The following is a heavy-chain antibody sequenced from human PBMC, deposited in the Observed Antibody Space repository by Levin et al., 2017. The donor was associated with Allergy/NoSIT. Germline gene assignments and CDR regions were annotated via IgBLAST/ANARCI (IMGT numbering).Heavy chain of an antibody. V-gene: IGHV3-48*02. J-gene: IGHJ4*02. CDR3: ARESYSDFDSDY. D-gene: IGHD5-12*01. CDR2: INSDSNTI. CDR1: GFTFSSYS. Sequence: PGGSLRLSCAASGFTFSSYSMNWVRQAPGKGLEWLSYINSDSNTIYYADSLKGRFTISRDNAKNSLYLQMNGLRDEDTAVYFCARESYSDFDSDYWGQGTLVTVSS.